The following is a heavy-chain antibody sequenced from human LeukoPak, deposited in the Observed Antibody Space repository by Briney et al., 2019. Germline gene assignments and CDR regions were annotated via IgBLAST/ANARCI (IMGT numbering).Heavy chain of an antibody. Sequence: GGSLRLSCAASGFTFSSYAMHWVRQAPGKGLEWVAVISYDGSNKYYADSVKGRFTISRDNPKNTLYLQMNSLRAEDTAVYYCARDQEMPPPLFLFDYWGQGTLVTVSS. CDR2: ISYDGSNK. D-gene: IGHD2-2*01. J-gene: IGHJ4*02. V-gene: IGHV3-30-3*01. CDR1: GFTFSSYA. CDR3: ARDQEMPPPLFLFDY.